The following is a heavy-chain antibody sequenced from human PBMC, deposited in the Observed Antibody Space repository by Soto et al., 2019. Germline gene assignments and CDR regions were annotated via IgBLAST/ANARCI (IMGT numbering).Heavy chain of an antibody. J-gene: IGHJ6*02. D-gene: IGHD4-4*01. CDR3: ARALYSSFPRYYYYGMDV. CDR2: IYYSGST. V-gene: IGHV4-30-4*01. CDR1: GGSISSGDYY. Sequence: PSETLSLTSTVSGGSISSGDYYWSWIRQPPGKGLEWIGYIYYSGSTYYNPSLKSRVTISVDTSKNQFSLKLSSVTAADTAVYYCARALYSSFPRYYYYGMDVWGQGTTVTVSS.